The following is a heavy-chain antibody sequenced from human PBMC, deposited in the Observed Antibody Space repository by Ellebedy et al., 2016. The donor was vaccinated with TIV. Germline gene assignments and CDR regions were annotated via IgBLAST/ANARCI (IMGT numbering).Heavy chain of an antibody. J-gene: IGHJ4*02. CDR3: WGSGSRNFDY. V-gene: IGHV1-69*13. CDR2: IIPIFGTA. CDR1: GYTFTSYY. D-gene: IGHD3-10*01. Sequence: ASVKVSCKASGYTFTSYYMHWVRQAPGQGLEWMGGIIPIFGTANYAQKFQGRVTITADESTSTAYMELSSLRSDDTAVYYCWGSGSRNFDYWGQGTLVTVSS.